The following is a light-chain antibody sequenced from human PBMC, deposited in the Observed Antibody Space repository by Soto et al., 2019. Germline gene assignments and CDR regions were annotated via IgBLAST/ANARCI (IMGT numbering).Light chain of an antibody. CDR2: EVS. CDR3: SSYAGSNNYV. J-gene: IGLJ1*01. CDR1: SSDVGGYNY. V-gene: IGLV2-8*01. Sequence: QSALTQPPSASGSPGQSVTISCTGTSSDVGGYNYVSWYQHHPGKAPKLMIYEVSKRPSGVPDRFSGSKSGNTASLTVSGLQAEDEADYYCSSYAGSNNYVCGTGTKVNVL.